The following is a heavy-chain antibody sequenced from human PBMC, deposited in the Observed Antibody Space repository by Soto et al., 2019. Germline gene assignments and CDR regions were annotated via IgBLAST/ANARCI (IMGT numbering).Heavy chain of an antibody. CDR2: IYHSGST. Sequence: QVQLQASGPRLVEASQTLSLTCTVSNASITSSGYYWSWVRQPPGKRLEWIGYIYHSGSTFYSPFLQSRLTMSVDTSKNQFSLTLRSVTAADTAVYHCARMSGTYYVPDYWGQGTLVTVSS. D-gene: IGHD1-26*01. V-gene: IGHV4-31*03. CDR1: NASITSSGYY. J-gene: IGHJ4*02. CDR3: ARMSGTYYVPDY.